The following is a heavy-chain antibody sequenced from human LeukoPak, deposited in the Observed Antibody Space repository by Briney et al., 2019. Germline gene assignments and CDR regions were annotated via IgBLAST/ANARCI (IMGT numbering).Heavy chain of an antibody. V-gene: IGHV3-7*01. D-gene: IGHD3-22*01. CDR1: GFTFSSYW. CDR2: IKQDGSEA. CDR3: ARDINERDSRDY. Sequence: AGGSLRLSCAASGFTFSSYWMTWVRQAPGKGLEWVANIKQDGSEAYYADSVKGRFTISRDNAKNSLYLQMNSLRAEDTAVYYCARDINERDSRDYWDQGTLVTVSS. J-gene: IGHJ4*02.